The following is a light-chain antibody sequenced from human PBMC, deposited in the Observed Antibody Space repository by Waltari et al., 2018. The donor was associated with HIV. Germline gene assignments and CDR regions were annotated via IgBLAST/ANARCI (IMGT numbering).Light chain of an antibody. V-gene: IGKV1-13*02. CDR3: QHFNSYPHT. CDR2: EAS. Sequence: AIQLTQSPSSLSASVGDRVTITCRASQGISSALAGYQQKPGKAPKLLIYEASSLESGVPSRFSGSGSGTDFTLTISSLQPADFATYYCQHFNSYPHTFGQGTKLEIK. CDR1: QGISSA. J-gene: IGKJ2*01.